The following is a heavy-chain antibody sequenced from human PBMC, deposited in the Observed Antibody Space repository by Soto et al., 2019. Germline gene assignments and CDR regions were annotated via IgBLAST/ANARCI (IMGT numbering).Heavy chain of an antibody. Sequence: SETLSLTCAVYGGSFSGYYWSWFRQPPGKGLEWIGEINHSGSTNYNPSLKSRVTISVDTSKNQFSLKLSSVTAADTAVYYCARGLSGYDLVAFAYWGQGTLV. CDR2: INHSGST. CDR1: GGSFSGYY. J-gene: IGHJ4*02. V-gene: IGHV4-34*01. D-gene: IGHD5-12*01. CDR3: ARGLSGYDLVAFAY.